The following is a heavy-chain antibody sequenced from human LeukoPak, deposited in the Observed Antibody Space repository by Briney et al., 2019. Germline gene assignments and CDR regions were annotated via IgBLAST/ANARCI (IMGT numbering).Heavy chain of an antibody. V-gene: IGHV3-74*01. J-gene: IGHJ6*03. CDR3: ARRGYSYGLQYYYYYYMDV. D-gene: IGHD5-18*01. CDR2: INSDGSST. CDR1: GFTFSSYW. Sequence: GGSLRLSCAASGFTFSSYWMHWVRHAPGKGLVWVSRINSDGSSTSYADSVKGRFTISRDNARNTLYPQMNSLRAEGTAVYYCARRGYSYGLQYYYYYYMDVWGKGTTVTVSS.